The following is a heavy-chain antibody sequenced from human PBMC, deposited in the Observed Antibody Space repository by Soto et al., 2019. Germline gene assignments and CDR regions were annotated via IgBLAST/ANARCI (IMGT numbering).Heavy chain of an antibody. CDR1: GGTFSSYA. Sequence: QVQLVQSGAEVKKPGSSVKVSCKASGGTFSSYAISWVRQAPGQGLEWMGGIIPIFGTANYAQKFQGRVKITANESTSTAYMELSSLRSEDTAVYYCARALYYYDSSGYFFSRYFDYWGQGTLVTVSS. D-gene: IGHD3-22*01. CDR2: IIPIFGTA. V-gene: IGHV1-69*01. J-gene: IGHJ4*02. CDR3: ARALYYYDSSGYFFSRYFDY.